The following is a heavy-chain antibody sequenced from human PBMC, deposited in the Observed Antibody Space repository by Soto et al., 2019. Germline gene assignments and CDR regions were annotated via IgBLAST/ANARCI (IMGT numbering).Heavy chain of an antibody. V-gene: IGHV4-4*07. Sequence: QVQLQESGPGLVKPSETLSLNCTVSGGSISSYYWTWIRQPAGKGLEWIGRIYTSGTTNYNPSLKRRITMSVDTDKNQFSLKLSSVTAADTAIYYCAREYSSSSGRTLDIWGHGTMVTVSS. D-gene: IGHD6-6*01. CDR2: IYTSGTT. CDR3: AREYSSSSGRTLDI. J-gene: IGHJ3*02. CDR1: GGSISSYY.